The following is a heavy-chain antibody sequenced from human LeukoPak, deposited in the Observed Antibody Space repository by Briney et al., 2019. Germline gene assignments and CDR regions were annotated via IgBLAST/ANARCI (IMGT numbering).Heavy chain of an antibody. CDR3: APAYVWGSYRWSP. D-gene: IGHD3-16*02. CDR2: IIPILGTA. J-gene: IGHJ5*02. CDR1: GGTFSSYA. V-gene: IGHV1-69*11. Sequence: SVKVSCKASGGTFSSYAISWVRQAPGQGLEWMGRIIPILGTANYAQKFQGRVTITTDESTSTAYMELSSLRSEDTAVYYCAPAYVWGSYRWSPWGQGTLVTVSS.